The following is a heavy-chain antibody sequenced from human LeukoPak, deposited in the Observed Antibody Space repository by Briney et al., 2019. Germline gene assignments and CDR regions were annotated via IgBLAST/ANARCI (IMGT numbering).Heavy chain of an antibody. CDR2: IRGSSSFL. CDR3: ARDRGLSSATTWFLDY. CDR1: GFSFSSYS. V-gene: IGHV3-21*01. Sequence: PGGSLRLSCAASGFSFSSYSMNWVRQAPGKGLEWVSSIRGSSSFLHYADSVKGRFTISRDNAKQTLYLEMNSLRADDTARYYCARDRGLSSATTWFLDYWGQGTLVTVSS. J-gene: IGHJ4*01. D-gene: IGHD3-10*01.